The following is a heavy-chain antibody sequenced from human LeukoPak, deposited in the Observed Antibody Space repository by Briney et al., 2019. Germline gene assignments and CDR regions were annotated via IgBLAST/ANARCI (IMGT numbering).Heavy chain of an antibody. CDR3: ARGSDFVWGSYRPYFDY. D-gene: IGHD3-16*02. Sequence: PGGSLRLSCAASGFTFRIYSMNWVRQAPGKGLEWVSSITSSSSYIYYADSVRGRFTISRDNAKNSLYLQMNSLRAEDTAVYYCARGSDFVWGSYRPYFDYWGQGTLVTVSS. CDR1: GFTFRIYS. CDR2: ITSSSSYI. J-gene: IGHJ4*02. V-gene: IGHV3-21*01.